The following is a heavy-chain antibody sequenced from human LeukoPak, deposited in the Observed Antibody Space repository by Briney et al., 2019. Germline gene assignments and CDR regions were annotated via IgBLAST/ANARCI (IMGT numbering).Heavy chain of an antibody. D-gene: IGHD5-12*01. J-gene: IGHJ4*02. CDR2: ISSTGSYT. Sequence: GWSLRLSCTASGFTFGDYTMSWIRQAAGKGLEWVSYISSTGSYTNYADSVKGRFTISRDNAKNSLYLEMNSLRDEDTAVYYCARDVRWLRFDFDNWGQGTLVTVSS. CDR1: GFTFGDYT. V-gene: IGHV3-11*06. CDR3: ARDVRWLRFDFDN.